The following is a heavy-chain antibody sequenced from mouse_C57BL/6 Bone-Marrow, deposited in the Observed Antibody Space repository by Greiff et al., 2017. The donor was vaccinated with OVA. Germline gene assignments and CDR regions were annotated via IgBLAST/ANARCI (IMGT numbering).Heavy chain of an antibody. V-gene: IGHV5-15*01. J-gene: IGHJ4*01. CDR2: ISNLVYSI. CDR3: ARCNYEGFYAMDY. CDR1: GFTFSDYG. Sequence: DVHLVESGGGLVQPGGSLKLSCAASGFTFSDYGMAWVRQAPRKGPEWVAFISNLVYSIYYADTVTGRFTISRETAKNTLSLEMCSLRSEDTAMYYCARCNYEGFYAMDYWGQGTLVTVSS. D-gene: IGHD1-1*01.